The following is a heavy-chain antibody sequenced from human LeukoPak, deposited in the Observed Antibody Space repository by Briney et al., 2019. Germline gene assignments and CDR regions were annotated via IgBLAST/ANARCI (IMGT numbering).Heavy chain of an antibody. V-gene: IGHV4-34*01. CDR2: ANYRGRT. CDR1: GGSFRGYR. D-gene: IGHD2-2*01. Sequence: SETLSPTFVVSGGSFRGYRWNWFRQAPGKGLEGFAEANYRGRTNDNPSLKSRLSLSMATSTNQLSLKLTSVTAADTAMYYCARGDGVAEVPAAMPETERLDSWGQGALVTVSS. J-gene: IGHJ4*02. CDR3: ARGDGVAEVPAAMPETERLDS.